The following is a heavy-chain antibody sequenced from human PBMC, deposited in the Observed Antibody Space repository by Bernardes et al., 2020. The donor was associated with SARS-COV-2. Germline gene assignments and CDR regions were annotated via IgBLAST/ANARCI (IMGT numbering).Heavy chain of an antibody. CDR2: IYPGDSET. CDR3: ATSPILSGWPFDH. V-gene: IGHV5-51*01. D-gene: IGHD6-19*01. Sequence: GKSLKISCGGSGYNFTTQWVAWVRQVAGTGLEYMGIIYPGDSETKYGPSFQGRVTISADKSINTVYLQWNRLEASDTAMYYCATSPILSGWPFDHWGQGTLITVSS. J-gene: IGHJ4*02. CDR1: GYNFTTQW.